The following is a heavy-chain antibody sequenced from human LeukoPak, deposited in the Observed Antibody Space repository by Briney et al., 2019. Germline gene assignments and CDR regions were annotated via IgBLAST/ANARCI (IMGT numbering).Heavy chain of an antibody. D-gene: IGHD3-10*01. CDR3: AREPGSGSYYSAFDI. CDR2: ISSNGGST. Sequence: GGSLRLSCAASGFTSSSYAMHWVRQAPGKGLEYVSAISSNGGSTYYANSVKGRFTISRDNSKNTLYLQMGSLTAEDMAVYYCAREPGSGSYYSAFDIWGQGTMVTVSS. CDR1: GFTSSSYA. V-gene: IGHV3-64*01. J-gene: IGHJ3*02.